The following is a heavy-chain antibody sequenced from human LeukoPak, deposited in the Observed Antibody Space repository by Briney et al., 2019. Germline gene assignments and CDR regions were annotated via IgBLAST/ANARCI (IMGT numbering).Heavy chain of an antibody. V-gene: IGHV3-33*01. D-gene: IGHD4-17*01. J-gene: IGHJ3*02. CDR1: GFTFSSYG. Sequence: GGSLRLSCAASGFTFSSYGMHWVRQAPGKGLEWVAVIWYDGSNKYYADSVKGRFTISRDNSKNTLYLQMNSLRAEDTAVYYCAREKESGHGDYEAFDIWGQGTMVTVSS. CDR2: IWYDGSNK. CDR3: AREKESGHGDYEAFDI.